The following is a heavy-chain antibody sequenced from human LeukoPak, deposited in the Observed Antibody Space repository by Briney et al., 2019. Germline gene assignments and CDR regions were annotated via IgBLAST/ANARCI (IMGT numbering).Heavy chain of an antibody. CDR3: AREIDVGSGNYFDY. Sequence: PSETLSLTCTVSGGSISSSSYYWGWIRQPPGKGLEWIGTFYYTGSTYYNPSLKSRVTISVDTSRNQLSLKVSSVTAADTAVYYCAREIDVGSGNYFDYWGQGTLVTVSS. J-gene: IGHJ4*02. V-gene: IGHV4-39*07. D-gene: IGHD3-10*01. CDR2: FYYTGST. CDR1: GGSISSSSYY.